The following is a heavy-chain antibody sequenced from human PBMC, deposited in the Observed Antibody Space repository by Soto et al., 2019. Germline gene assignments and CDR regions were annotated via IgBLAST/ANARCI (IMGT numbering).Heavy chain of an antibody. CDR2: IYSSGNT. CDR1: GGTISGYY. CDR3: ARGQRFSDWFDP. J-gene: IGHJ5*02. D-gene: IGHD3-3*01. V-gene: IGHV4-4*07. Sequence: SETLSLTCSVSGGTISGYYWTWIRQPAGKGLEWIGRIYSSGNTKYNPSLQSRVTMSLDTSNNQFSLRLTSVTAADTAVYYCARGQRFSDWFDPWGQGTLVTVS.